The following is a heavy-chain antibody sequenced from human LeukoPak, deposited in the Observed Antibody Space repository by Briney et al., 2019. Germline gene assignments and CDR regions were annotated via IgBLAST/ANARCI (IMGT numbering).Heavy chain of an antibody. Sequence: PGGSLRLSCAASGFTFTSYNMNWVRQAPGKGLEWVSSISSSSSYINYADSVKGRFTISRDNAKNSVYLQMNSLRAEDTAVYYCAKGKYSSGSDWFDPWGQGTLVTVSS. D-gene: IGHD6-19*01. J-gene: IGHJ5*02. V-gene: IGHV3-21*01. CDR1: GFTFTSYN. CDR3: AKGKYSSGSDWFDP. CDR2: ISSSSSYI.